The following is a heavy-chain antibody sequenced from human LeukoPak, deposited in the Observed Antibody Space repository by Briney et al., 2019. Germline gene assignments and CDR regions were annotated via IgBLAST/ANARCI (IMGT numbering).Heavy chain of an antibody. V-gene: IGHV4-39*01. Sequence: RPSETLSLTCTVSGDSISSSSYYWGWIRQPPGKGLEWIGSIYFSGYTDYNPSLKSRVTISLDTSKNHFSPKLSSVTAADSAVYYCAGHSESYSPSYPFHYWGQGTLVTVSS. J-gene: IGHJ4*02. CDR2: IYFSGYT. D-gene: IGHD1-26*01. CDR3: AGHSESYSPSYPFHY. CDR1: GDSISSSSYY.